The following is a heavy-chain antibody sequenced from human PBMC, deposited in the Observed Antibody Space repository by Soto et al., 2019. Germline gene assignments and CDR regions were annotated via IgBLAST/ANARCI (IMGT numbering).Heavy chain of an antibody. Sequence: KYSMPSSAQTPGKGLEWVSSISSSSSYIYYADSVKCRFTISRDNAKNSLYLQLNSLRAEDTAVYYCANDSHASSGFYYYWF. CDR3: ANDSHASSGFYYYWF. CDR1: KYS. J-gene: IGHJ5*01. V-gene: IGHV3-21*01. D-gene: IGHD3-22*01. CDR2: ISSSSSYI.